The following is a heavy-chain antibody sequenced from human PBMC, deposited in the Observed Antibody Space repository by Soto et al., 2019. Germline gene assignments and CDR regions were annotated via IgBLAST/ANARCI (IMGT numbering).Heavy chain of an antibody. CDR3: ARTVLGYSYGYGHCDY. V-gene: IGHV1-18*01. CDR1: GYTFTSYG. J-gene: IGHJ4*02. D-gene: IGHD5-18*01. Sequence: QVRLVQSGAEVKKPGASVKVSCKASGYTFTSYGISWVRQAPGQGLEWMGWISAYNGNTNYAQKLQGRVTMTTDTSTSTAYVELRSLRSDDTAVYYCARTVLGYSYGYGHCDYWGQGTLVTVSS. CDR2: ISAYNGNT.